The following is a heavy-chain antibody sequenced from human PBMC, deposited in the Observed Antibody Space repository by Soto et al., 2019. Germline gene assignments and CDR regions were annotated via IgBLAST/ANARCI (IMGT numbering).Heavy chain of an antibody. CDR1: GFTFSSHA. CDR2: LSDSGDSI. Sequence: EVQLLESGGGLVQPGRSLRLSCTASGFTFSSHAMTWVRQAPGKGLEWVSGLSDSGDSIYYSDSVKGRFTIYRANSMNTTYLQMNTLRVEDTAVYYCAKVSSSWCAGFFDLWGQGNLVTVYS. CDR3: AKVSSSWCAGFFDL. V-gene: IGHV3-23*01. J-gene: IGHJ4*02. D-gene: IGHD6-13*01.